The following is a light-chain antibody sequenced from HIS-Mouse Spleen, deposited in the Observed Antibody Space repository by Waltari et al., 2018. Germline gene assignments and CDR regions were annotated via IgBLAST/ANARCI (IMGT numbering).Light chain of an antibody. Sequence: DIQMTQSPSTLSASVGARVTITCRASPSISSWLAWYQQKTGKATKLLRYKASSLESGVPSRFSGSGSGTEFTLTISSLQPDDFATYYCQQYNSYSRTFGQGTKVEIK. J-gene: IGKJ1*01. CDR3: QQYNSYSRT. CDR1: PSISSW. CDR2: KAS. V-gene: IGKV1-5*03.